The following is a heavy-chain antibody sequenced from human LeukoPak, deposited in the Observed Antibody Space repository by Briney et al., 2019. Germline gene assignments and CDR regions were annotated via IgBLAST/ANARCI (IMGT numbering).Heavy chain of an antibody. CDR3: ARSNMVRGVIISRPLDY. Sequence: ASVKVSCEASGYTFTSYDINWVRQATGQGLEWMGWMNPNSGNTGYAQKFQGRVTMTRNTSISTAYMELSSLRSEDTAVYYCARSNMVRGVIISRPLDYWGRGTLVTVSS. D-gene: IGHD3-10*01. CDR1: GYTFTSYD. J-gene: IGHJ4*02. CDR2: MNPNSGNT. V-gene: IGHV1-8*01.